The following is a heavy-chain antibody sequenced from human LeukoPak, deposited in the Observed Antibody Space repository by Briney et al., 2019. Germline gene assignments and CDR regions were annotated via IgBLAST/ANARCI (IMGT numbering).Heavy chain of an antibody. V-gene: IGHV4-34*01. D-gene: IGHD3-16*01. CDR2: INHSGST. J-gene: IGHJ6*02. Sequence: SETLSLTCAVYGGSFSGYYWSWIRQPPGKGLEWIGEINHSGSTNYNPSLKSRVTISVDTSKNQFSLKLSSVTAADTAVYYCARAGRTFGGGTYYYGMDVWGQGTTVTVSS. CDR1: GGSFSGYY. CDR3: ARAGRTFGGGTYYYGMDV.